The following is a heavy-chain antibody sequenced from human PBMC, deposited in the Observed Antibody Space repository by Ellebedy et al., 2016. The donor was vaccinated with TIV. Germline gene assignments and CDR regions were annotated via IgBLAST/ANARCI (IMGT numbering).Heavy chain of an antibody. CDR2: ITEYGDTP. Sequence: GESLKISCAASGSTFSSQSMNWVRQAPGKGLEWVARITEYGDTPFYADSVRGRFIISRDNTKNTVFLQMNSLRAEDTAHYYCVRDLREYDWWGQGALVTVSS. D-gene: IGHD2/OR15-2a*01. J-gene: IGHJ4*02. V-gene: IGHV3-74*01. CDR3: VRDLREYDW. CDR1: GSTFSSQS.